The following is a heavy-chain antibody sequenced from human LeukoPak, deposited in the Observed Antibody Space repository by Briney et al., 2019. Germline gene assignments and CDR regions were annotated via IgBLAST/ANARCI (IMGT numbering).Heavy chain of an antibody. D-gene: IGHD5-12*01. CDR2: INHSGST. V-gene: IGHV4-34*01. Sequence: PSETLSLTCDVYGGSFSGYYWSWIRQPPAKGLEWIGEINHSGSTNYNPSLKSRVTLSVDTSRNQFSLKLSSVTAADTAVYYCASNGDIVATLDYGGQGTLATVSS. CDR1: GGSFSGYY. CDR3: ASNGDIVATLDY. J-gene: IGHJ4*02.